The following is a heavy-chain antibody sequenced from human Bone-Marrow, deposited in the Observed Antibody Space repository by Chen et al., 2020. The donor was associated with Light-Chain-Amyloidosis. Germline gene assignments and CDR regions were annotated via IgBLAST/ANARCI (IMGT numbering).Heavy chain of an antibody. Sequence: EVQLEQSGAGVKKPGDSLKISCKASGYTFTRYWIAWFRQMPGKGLEWMGIIYASDSQVRYSPSFQGQVSMSVEKSSTTAYLQWSSLKASDSAMYFCARTSGDYYDSAGSPFDPWGQGSLVTVSS. D-gene: IGHD3-22*01. CDR1: GYTFTRYW. V-gene: IGHV5-51*03. J-gene: IGHJ5*02. CDR3: ARTSGDYYDSAGSPFDP. CDR2: IYASDSQV.